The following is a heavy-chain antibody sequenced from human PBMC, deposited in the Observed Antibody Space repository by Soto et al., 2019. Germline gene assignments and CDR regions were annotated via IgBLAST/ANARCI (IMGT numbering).Heavy chain of an antibody. J-gene: IGHJ2*01. CDR2: IYPGDSDT. CDR3: ATKQVYGGNPWYFDL. D-gene: IGHD4-17*01. CDR1: GYSFPTCW. Sequence: GESLKISCKASGYSFPTCWIGWVRQMPGKGLELMGIIYPGDSDTKYSPSFQGQVTISADKAINTVYLQWSSLKASDTAMYYCATKQVYGGNPWYFDLWGRGTLVTVSS. V-gene: IGHV5-51*01.